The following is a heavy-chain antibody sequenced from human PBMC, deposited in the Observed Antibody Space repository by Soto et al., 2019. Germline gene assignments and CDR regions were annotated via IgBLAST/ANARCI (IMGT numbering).Heavy chain of an antibody. CDR2: IDPNGGDT. CDR3: ALWKGYISSYGTNFWSGPLDC. J-gene: IGHJ4*02. V-gene: IGHV1-46*03. Sequence: ASVKVSCKASGYTFTSYYMHWVRQAAGQGLEWMGIIDPNGGDTSFAQKFQGRVTMTRDTSTNTVYMELSSLRSEDTAVYYCALWKGYISSYGTNFWSGPLDCWGQGALVTVSS. CDR1: GYTFTSYY. D-gene: IGHD3-3*01.